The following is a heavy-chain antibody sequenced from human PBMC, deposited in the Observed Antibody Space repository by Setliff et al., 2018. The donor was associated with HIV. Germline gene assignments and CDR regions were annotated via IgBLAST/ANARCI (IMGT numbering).Heavy chain of an antibody. CDR3: ARVVDRDYDFWSAYEY. Sequence: SVKVSCKASGGTFSSYAISWVRQAPGQGLEWMGGIIPIFGTANYAQKFQGRVTITADESTSTAYMELSWLTSDDTAVYYCARVVDRDYDFWSAYEYWGQGTMVTVSS. J-gene: IGHJ4*02. D-gene: IGHD3-3*01. V-gene: IGHV1-69*13. CDR2: IIPIFGTA. CDR1: GGTFSSYA.